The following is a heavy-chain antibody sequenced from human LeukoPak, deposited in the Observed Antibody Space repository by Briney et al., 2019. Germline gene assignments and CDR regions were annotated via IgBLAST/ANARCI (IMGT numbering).Heavy chain of an antibody. CDR2: ITISGDKT. Sequence: PGGSLRLSCAASGFTFSSYAMNWVRQAPGKGLEWVSGITISGDKTYYADSVKGRFTISRDNSKDTLYLQMNSLRDEDTAVYYCAKLHSASYSYDAFDIWGQGTVVTVSS. CDR3: AKLHSASYSYDAFDI. CDR1: GFTFSSYA. D-gene: IGHD1-26*01. J-gene: IGHJ3*02. V-gene: IGHV3-23*01.